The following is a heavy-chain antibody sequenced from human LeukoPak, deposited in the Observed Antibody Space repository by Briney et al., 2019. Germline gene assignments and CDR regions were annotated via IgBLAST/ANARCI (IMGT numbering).Heavy chain of an antibody. Sequence: ASEKVSCKASGYIFTSYGISWVRQAPGQGLEWMGWISAYNGNTNYAQKLQGRVTMTTDTSTSTAYMELRSLRSDDTAVYYCARDIVVVPAATPNWFDPWGQGTLVTVSS. J-gene: IGHJ5*02. CDR1: GYIFTSYG. D-gene: IGHD2-2*01. CDR3: ARDIVVVPAATPNWFDP. CDR2: ISAYNGNT. V-gene: IGHV1-18*01.